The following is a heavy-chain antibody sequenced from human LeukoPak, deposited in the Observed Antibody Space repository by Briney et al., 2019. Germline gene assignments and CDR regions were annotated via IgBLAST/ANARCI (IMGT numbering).Heavy chain of an antibody. Sequence: ASVKVSCKTSGYIFTNYGVSWVRQAPGQGLEWMGWINVYNGHTIYAQEFQGRVTLTTDTSTSTAHMDLRSLRSDDTAVYYCVRDSDHAPDYWGQGTLVTVSS. J-gene: IGHJ4*02. CDR3: VRDSDHAPDY. CDR1: GYIFTNYG. V-gene: IGHV1-18*01. D-gene: IGHD3-10*01. CDR2: INVYNGHT.